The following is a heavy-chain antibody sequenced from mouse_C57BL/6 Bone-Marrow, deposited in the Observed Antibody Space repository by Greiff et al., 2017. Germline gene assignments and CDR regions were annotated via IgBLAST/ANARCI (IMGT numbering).Heavy chain of an antibody. D-gene: IGHD2-3*01. V-gene: IGHV14-4*01. CDR1: GFNIKDDY. CDR3: SSFDGDYFDF. Sequence: EVQLQQSGAELVRPGASVKLSCTASGFNIKDDYIHWVKQRPEQGLEWIGWIDPEIGDTEYASKFQGKAPITSDTSSTTAYLQLSSLTSEDTAVYYGSSFDGDYFDFWGQGTPLTVAS. J-gene: IGHJ2*01. CDR2: IDPEIGDT.